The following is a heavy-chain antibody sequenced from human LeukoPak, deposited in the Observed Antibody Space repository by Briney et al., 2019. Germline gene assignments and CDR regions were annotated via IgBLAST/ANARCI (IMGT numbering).Heavy chain of an antibody. D-gene: IGHD3-22*01. CDR1: GGSISSGSYY. CDR3: ARGDYDSSGYYSY. V-gene: IGHV4-61*02. CDR2: IYTSGST. Sequence: SETLSLTCTVSGGSISSGSYYWSWIRQPAGKGLEWIGRIYTSGSTNYNPSLKSRVTISVDTSKNQFSLKLSSVTAADTAVYYCARGDYDSSGYYSYWGQGTLVTVSS. J-gene: IGHJ4*02.